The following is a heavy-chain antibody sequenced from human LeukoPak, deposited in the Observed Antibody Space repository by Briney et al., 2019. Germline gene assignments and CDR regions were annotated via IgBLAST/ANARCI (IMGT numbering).Heavy chain of an antibody. CDR2: IIPIFGTA. J-gene: IGHJ6*02. V-gene: IGHV1-69*01. CDR1: GGTFSSYA. CDR3: ARGSYYGSARSIYYYYYGMDV. D-gene: IGHD3-10*01. Sequence: GASVKVSCKASGGTFSSYAISWVRQAPGQGLEWMGGIIPIFGTANYAQKFQGRVTITADESTSTAYMELSSLRSEDTAVYYCARGSYYGSARSIYYYYYGMDVWGQGTTVTVSS.